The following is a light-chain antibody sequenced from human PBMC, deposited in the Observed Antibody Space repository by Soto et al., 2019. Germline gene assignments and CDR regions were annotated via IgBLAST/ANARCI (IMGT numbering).Light chain of an antibody. V-gene: IGKV3-20*01. CDR3: QQYVSSPWA. Sequence: EIVFAQSPGTLSLSPGERSTLSCMASQIVTHSLLAWYKQKPGQDPRILIYGEYRRATGIQDRLTGSGSGTDFTLTISSLAPEDFAVYYCQQYVSSPWAVGQGTKVDIK. CDR1: QIVTHSL. J-gene: IGKJ1*01. CDR2: GEY.